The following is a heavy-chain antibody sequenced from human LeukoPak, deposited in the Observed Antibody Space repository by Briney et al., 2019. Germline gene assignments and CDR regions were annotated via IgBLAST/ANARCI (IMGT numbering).Heavy chain of an antibody. CDR2: IKQDGSEK. D-gene: IGHD3-22*01. CDR1: GFTFSSYW. CDR3: ALLPPDRLDI. V-gene: IGHV3-7*01. J-gene: IGHJ3*02. Sequence: GGSLRLSCAASGFTFSSYWMNWVRQAPGKGLEWVANIKQDGSEKYYVDSVKGRFTISRDNAKNTLYLHMNSLRVEDTAVYYCALLPPDRLDIWGQGTMVTVSS.